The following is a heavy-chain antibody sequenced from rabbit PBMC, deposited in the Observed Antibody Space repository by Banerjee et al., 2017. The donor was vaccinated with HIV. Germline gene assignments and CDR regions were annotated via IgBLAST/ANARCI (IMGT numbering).Heavy chain of an antibody. D-gene: IGHD2-1*01. Sequence: QEQLVESGGGLVKPEGSLKLSCTASGFSFSNKAVMCWVRQAPGKGLEWIACINAVTGKAVYASWAKGRFTISKTSSTTVTLEMTGLTGADTATYFCARGSAAMTLVITGYYLSLWGPGTLVTVS. J-gene: IGHJ4*01. CDR1: GFSFSNKAV. CDR2: INAVTGKA. V-gene: IGHV1S45*01. CDR3: ARGSAAMTLVITGYYLSL.